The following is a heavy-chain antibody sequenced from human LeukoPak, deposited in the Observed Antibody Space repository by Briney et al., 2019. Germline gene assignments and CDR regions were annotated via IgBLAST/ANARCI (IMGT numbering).Heavy chain of an antibody. V-gene: IGHV3-23*01. Sequence: GGSLRLSCAASGFTFNNYAMSWVRQAPGMGLEWLSYVSGSGGATYYAASVKGRFTISRDNSKNTVYLQMGSLRAEDTALYYCAKNRGGTYKYYMDVWGNGTTVTVSS. CDR3: AKNRGGTYKYYMDV. D-gene: IGHD1-1*01. CDR2: VSGSGGAT. J-gene: IGHJ6*03. CDR1: GFTFNNYA.